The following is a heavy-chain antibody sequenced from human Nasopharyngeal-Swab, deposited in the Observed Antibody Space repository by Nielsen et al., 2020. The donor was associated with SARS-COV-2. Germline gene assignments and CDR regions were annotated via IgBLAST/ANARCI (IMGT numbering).Heavy chain of an antibody. CDR3: ARQDRSGWYVDY. J-gene: IGHJ4*02. D-gene: IGHD6-19*01. CDR1: GYTFTSYD. CDR2: MNPNSGNT. Sequence: ASVKVSCKASGYTFTSYDINWVRQATGQGLEWMGWMNPNSGNTGYAQKFQGRVTMTRNTSISTAYMELSSLRSEDTAVYYCARQDRSGWYVDYWGQGTPVTVSS. V-gene: IGHV1-8*01.